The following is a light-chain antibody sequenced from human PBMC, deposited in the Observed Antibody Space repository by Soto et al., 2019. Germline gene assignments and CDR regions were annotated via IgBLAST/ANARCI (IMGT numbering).Light chain of an antibody. CDR2: GNN. CDR3: KSYDRSLSGYV. V-gene: IGLV1-40*01. CDR1: SANIGAAYN. J-gene: IGLJ1*01. Sequence: QSVLTQPPSVSGAPGQRVTISCTGSSANIGAAYNVDWYQQLPGTAPRLLIYGNNNRPSGVPARFSGSKSGTSASLAIAGLHAEDEGHYSCKSYDRSLSGYVFGTGTKVTV.